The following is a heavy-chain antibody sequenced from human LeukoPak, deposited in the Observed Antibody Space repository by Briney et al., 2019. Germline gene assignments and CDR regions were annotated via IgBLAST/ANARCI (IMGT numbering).Heavy chain of an antibody. CDR1: GYTFTGYY. Sequence: ASVKVSCKASGYTFTGYYMHWVRQAPGQGLEWMGWINPNSGGTNYAQKFQGRVTMTRDTSISTAYMELSRLRSDDTAVYYCAREDSSGYSDNWFDPWGQGTLVTVSS. CDR2: INPNSGGT. V-gene: IGHV1-2*02. D-gene: IGHD3-22*01. J-gene: IGHJ5*02. CDR3: AREDSSGYSDNWFDP.